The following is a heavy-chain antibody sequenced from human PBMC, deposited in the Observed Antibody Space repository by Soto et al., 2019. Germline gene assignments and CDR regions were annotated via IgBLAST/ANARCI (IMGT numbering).Heavy chain of an antibody. CDR1: GGSFSGYY. V-gene: IGHV4-34*01. D-gene: IGHD4-17*01. J-gene: IGHJ4*02. Sequence: QVQLQQWGAGLLKPSETLSLTCAVYGGSFSGYYWSWIRQPPGKGLEWIGEINHSGSTNYNPSLKSRVTISADTSKNQFSLKLSSVTAADTAVYYCARLDYGDDPFDYLGQGTLVTVSS. CDR2: INHSGST. CDR3: ARLDYGDDPFDY.